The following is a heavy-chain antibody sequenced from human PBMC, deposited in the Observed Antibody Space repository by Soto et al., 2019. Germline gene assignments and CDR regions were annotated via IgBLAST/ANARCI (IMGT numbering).Heavy chain of an antibody. CDR1: GFTFSNYA. V-gene: IGHV3-23*01. J-gene: IGHJ6*02. CDR2: ISGSGDDA. CDR3: AMSRYLHYGMDA. D-gene: IGHD3-9*01. Sequence: PGGSLRLSCGASGFTFSNYAMSWVRQAPGKGLEWVSSISGSGDDAYYVDSVKGRFTTSRDNSKNTVYVQMNSLRAEDTAVYYCAMSRYLHYGMDAWGQGTTVTVSS.